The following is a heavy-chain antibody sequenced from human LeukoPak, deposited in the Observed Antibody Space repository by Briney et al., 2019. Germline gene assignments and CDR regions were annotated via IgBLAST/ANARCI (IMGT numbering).Heavy chain of an antibody. J-gene: IGHJ6*03. CDR2: IRYDGSNK. Sequence: GGSLRLSCAASGFTFSSYGMRWVRQAPGKGLEWVAFIRYDGSNKYYADSVKGRFTISRDNSKNTLYLQMNSLRAEDTAVYYCAKDPAEPRSYYYYMDVWGKGTTVTVSS. CDR1: GFTFSSYG. CDR3: AKDPAEPRSYYYYMDV. V-gene: IGHV3-30*02. D-gene: IGHD1-14*01.